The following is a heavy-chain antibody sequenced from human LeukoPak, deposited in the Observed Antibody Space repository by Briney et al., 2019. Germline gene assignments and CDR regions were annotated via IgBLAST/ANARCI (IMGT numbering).Heavy chain of an antibody. V-gene: IGHV3-48*04. CDR1: GFTFSSYS. Sequence: GGSLRLSCAASGFTFSSYSMNWVRQAPGKGLEWVSYISSRSSTIYYADSVKGRFTISRDNATNSLYLQMNSLRAEDTAVYYCARSISWYAFDYWGQGTLVTVSS. CDR2: ISSRSSTI. D-gene: IGHD6-13*01. J-gene: IGHJ4*02. CDR3: ARSISWYAFDY.